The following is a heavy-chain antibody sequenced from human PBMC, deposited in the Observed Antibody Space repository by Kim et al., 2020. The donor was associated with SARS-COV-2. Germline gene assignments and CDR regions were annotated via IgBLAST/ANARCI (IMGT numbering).Heavy chain of an antibody. J-gene: IGHJ5*02. Sequence: GGSLRLSCAASGFTVSSNYMSWVRQAPGKGLEWISIIYSDGRISGGRTHYADSVKDRFTISRDDSRNTLYLQMNSLRAEDTAVYYCAKDGTGDSYGSGGWFDPWGQGTLVTVSS. CDR3: AKDGTGDSYGSGGWFDP. CDR2: IYSDGRISGGRT. V-gene: IGHV3-66*01. CDR1: GFTVSSNY. D-gene: IGHD3-10*01.